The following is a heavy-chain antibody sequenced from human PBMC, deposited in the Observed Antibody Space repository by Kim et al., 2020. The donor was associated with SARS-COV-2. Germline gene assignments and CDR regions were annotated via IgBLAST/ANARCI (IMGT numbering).Heavy chain of an antibody. V-gene: IGHV3-23*01. J-gene: IGHJ4*02. CDR3: AKCSGGSCYSNYFDY. Sequence: GGSLRLSCAASGFTFSSYAMSWVRQAPGKGLEWVSAISGSGGSTYYADSVKGRFTISRDNSKNTLYLQMNSLRAEDTAVYYCAKCSGGSCYSNYFDYWGQGTLVTVSS. CDR1: GFTFSSYA. CDR2: ISGSGGST. D-gene: IGHD2-15*01.